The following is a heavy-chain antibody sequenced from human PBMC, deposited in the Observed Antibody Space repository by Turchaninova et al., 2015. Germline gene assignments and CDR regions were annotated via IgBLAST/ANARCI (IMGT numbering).Heavy chain of an antibody. CDR2: ISGDGRYT. Sequence: EVQVLESGGGLVQPGGSLRLSCAASGFTFSDYAMRWVRRAPGKGLAWLSVISGDGRYTYYAASVKGRFTISRDTSKNTLYLQMNSLRADDAAVYYCAKDLGTYYYYMDVWGKGTTVTVSS. V-gene: IGHV3-23*01. J-gene: IGHJ6*03. D-gene: IGHD1-26*01. CDR1: GFTFSDYA. CDR3: AKDLGTYYYYMDV.